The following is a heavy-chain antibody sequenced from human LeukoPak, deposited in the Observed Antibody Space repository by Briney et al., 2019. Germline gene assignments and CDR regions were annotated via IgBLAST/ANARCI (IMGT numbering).Heavy chain of an antibody. CDR3: ARDLGSYYYDSSGYYPRVDAFDI. J-gene: IGHJ3*02. D-gene: IGHD3-22*01. CDR1: GGSISSYY. V-gene: IGHV4-59*12. CDR2: IYYSVST. Sequence: PSETLSLTCTVSGGSISSYYWSWIRQPPGKGLEWVGYIYYSVSTNYNPSLKSRVTISVDTSKNQFSLKLSSVTAADPAVYYCARDLGSYYYDSSGYYPRVDAFDIWGQGTMVTVSS.